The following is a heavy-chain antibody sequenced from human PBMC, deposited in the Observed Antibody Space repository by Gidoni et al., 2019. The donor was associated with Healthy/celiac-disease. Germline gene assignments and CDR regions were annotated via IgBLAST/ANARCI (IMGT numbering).Heavy chain of an antibody. V-gene: IGHV4-59*01. J-gene: IGHJ4*02. CDR2: IYYSGST. Sequence: QVQLQESGPGLVKPSETLSLTCTVSGGSISSYYWSWIRQPPGKGLEWIGYIYYSGSTNYNPSLKSRVTISVDTSKNQFSLKLSSVTAADTAVYYCAREINENDSSGYSLYFDYWGQGTLVTVSS. CDR1: GGSISSYY. CDR3: AREINENDSSGYSLYFDY. D-gene: IGHD3-22*01.